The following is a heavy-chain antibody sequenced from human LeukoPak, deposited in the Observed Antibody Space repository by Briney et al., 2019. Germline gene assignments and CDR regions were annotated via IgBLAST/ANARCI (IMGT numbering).Heavy chain of an antibody. CDR1: GFTFSSYA. J-gene: IGHJ5*02. CDR3: AKDGGIAARPNWFDP. V-gene: IGHV3-23*01. Sequence: GGSLRLSCAASGFTFSSYAMSWVRQAPGKGLERVSAISGSGGSTYYADPVKGRFTISRDNSKNTLYLQMNSLRAEDTAVYYCAKDGGIAARPNWFDPWGQGTLVTVSS. D-gene: IGHD6-6*01. CDR2: ISGSGGST.